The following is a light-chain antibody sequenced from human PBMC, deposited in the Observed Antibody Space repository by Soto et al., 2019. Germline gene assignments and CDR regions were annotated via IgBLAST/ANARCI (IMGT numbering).Light chain of an antibody. CDR2: GVK. CDR1: GRDIGAYDY. J-gene: IGLJ1*01. Sequence: QSVLTQPASVSGSPGQSITISCTGSGRDIGAYDYVSWYQQHPGKAPKLLIYGVKNRPSGVSYRFSASKSAFTASLTISGLQAEDEAHYYCSSYTTSYFYVFGPVTKVTVL. CDR3: SSYTTSYFYV. V-gene: IGLV2-14*01.